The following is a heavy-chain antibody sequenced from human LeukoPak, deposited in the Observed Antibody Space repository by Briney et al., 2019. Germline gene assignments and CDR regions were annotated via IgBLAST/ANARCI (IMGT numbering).Heavy chain of an antibody. CDR1: GVSISVNTYY. CDR3: ARANGYAYAYYFDI. CDR2: IFYSGMA. V-gene: IGHV4-39*07. J-gene: IGHJ4*02. Sequence: SETLSLTCTVSGVSISVNTYYWAWIRQSPGKRLEWIGSIFYSGMAYHNPSFTSRISVSVDTSTNQFSLNVTSVTAADTAIYYCARANGYAYAYYFDIWGQGALVTVSS. D-gene: IGHD5-18*01.